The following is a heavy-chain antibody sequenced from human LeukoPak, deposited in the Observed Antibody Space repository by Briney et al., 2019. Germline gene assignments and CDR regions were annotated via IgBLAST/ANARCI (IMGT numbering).Heavy chain of an antibody. D-gene: IGHD2-15*01. CDR2: IRAYNGNT. CDR1: GYTFTIYG. J-gene: IGHJ4*02. V-gene: IGHV1-18*01. Sequence: ASVKVSCTASGYTFTIYGISWVRQAPGQGLEWMGWIRAYNGNTNYAQKLQGRVTMTTDTSTSTAYMELRSLRSDDTAVYYCARDRVGYCSGGSCYGPQPYDYWGQGTLVTVSS. CDR3: ARDRVGYCSGGSCYGPQPYDY.